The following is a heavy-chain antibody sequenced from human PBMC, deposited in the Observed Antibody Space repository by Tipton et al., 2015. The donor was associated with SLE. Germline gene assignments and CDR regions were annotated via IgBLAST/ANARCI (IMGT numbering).Heavy chain of an antibody. CDR3: ARAGTYYYSYYYMDV. CDR2: ISSSGTPI. D-gene: IGHD3-10*01. J-gene: IGHJ6*03. CDR1: GFTFSSYE. V-gene: IGHV3-48*03. Sequence: SLRLSCAASGFTFSSYEMNWVRQAPGKGLEWISYISSSGTPIYYADSVEGRFTISRDNAKNSLYLQMNSLRAEDTAVYYCARAGTYYYSYYYMDVWGKGTTVTVSS.